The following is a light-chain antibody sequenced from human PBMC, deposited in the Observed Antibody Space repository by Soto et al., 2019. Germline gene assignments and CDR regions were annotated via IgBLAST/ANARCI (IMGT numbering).Light chain of an antibody. CDR3: QQFSRYPLT. Sequence: IVITQSPSTVAVSPGDRATLSCRASQSVSSYLAWYQQKPGQAPRLLIYGASRRATGIPDRFSGGGSGTDFTLTISRLEPEDFAVYYCQQFSRYPLTFGGGTKVDIK. J-gene: IGKJ4*01. V-gene: IGKV3-20*01. CDR1: QSVSSY. CDR2: GAS.